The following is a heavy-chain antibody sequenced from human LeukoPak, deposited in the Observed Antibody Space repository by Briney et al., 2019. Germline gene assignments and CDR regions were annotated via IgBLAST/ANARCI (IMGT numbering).Heavy chain of an antibody. D-gene: IGHD5-18*01. J-gene: IGHJ4*02. V-gene: IGHV3-23*01. CDR3: AKEDVDTSFDY. CDR2: ISDGAGGRT. Sequence: PGGSLRLSCAASGFAFSNYAMNWVRQAPGKGLEWVSAISDGAGGRTYYTDSVKGRFTISRDNSENTLYLQLNSLRAEDTAVYYCAKEDVDTSFDYWGQGTLVTVSS. CDR1: GFAFSNYA.